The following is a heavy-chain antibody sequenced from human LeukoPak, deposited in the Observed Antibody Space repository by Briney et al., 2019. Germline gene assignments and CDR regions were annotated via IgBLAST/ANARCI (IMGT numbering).Heavy chain of an antibody. Sequence: PGGSLRLSCTASGLTFSTSGFNWVRQAPGKGLEWVASIGPTGSDRYHADSIKGRFTISRDNANNFLYLQMNSLRAEDTAVYYCAKSGYCSGGSCSDAFDIWGRGTMVTVSS. D-gene: IGHD2-15*01. J-gene: IGHJ3*02. CDR1: GLTFSTSG. CDR2: IGPTGSDR. V-gene: IGHV3-21*06. CDR3: AKSGYCSGGSCSDAFDI.